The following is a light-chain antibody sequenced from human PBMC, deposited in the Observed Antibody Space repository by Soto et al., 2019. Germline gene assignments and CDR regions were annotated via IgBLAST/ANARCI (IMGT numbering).Light chain of an antibody. Sequence: QSVLTQPASVSGSPGQSITISCTGTSXNVGSYKLVSWYQQHPGKAPKLMIFEVNKRPSGVSNRFSGSKSGNTASLTISGLKVEDEADYYCCSYTSSSTYVFGTGTKVTVL. CDR1: SXNVGSYKL. J-gene: IGLJ1*01. CDR3: CSYTSSSTYV. CDR2: EVN. V-gene: IGLV2-14*02.